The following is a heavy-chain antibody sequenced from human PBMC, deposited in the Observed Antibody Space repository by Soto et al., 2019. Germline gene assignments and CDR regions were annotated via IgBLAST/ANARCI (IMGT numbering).Heavy chain of an antibody. Sequence: TSETLSLTCAVYGGSFSGYYWSWIRQPPGKGLEWIGEINHSGSTNYNPSLKSRVTISVDTSKNQFSLKLSSVTAADTAVYYCARVYCSSTSCQRTTYWGQYNWFDPWGQGTLVT. CDR1: GGSFSGYY. CDR3: ARVYCSSTSCQRTTYWGQYNWFDP. CDR2: INHSGST. D-gene: IGHD2-2*01. V-gene: IGHV4-34*01. J-gene: IGHJ5*02.